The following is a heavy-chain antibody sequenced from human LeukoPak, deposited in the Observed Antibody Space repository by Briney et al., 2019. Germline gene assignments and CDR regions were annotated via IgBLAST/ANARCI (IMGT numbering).Heavy chain of an antibody. CDR2: MYHSGST. Sequence: SETLSLTCTVSGYSISSGYYWGWIRQPPGKGLEWIGSMYHSGSTFYNPSLKSRVTISVDTSKNQFSLKLSSVTAADTAVYYCARRIGTSYFDYWGQGTLVTVSS. V-gene: IGHV4-38-2*02. CDR1: GYSISSGYY. CDR3: ARRIGTSYFDY. J-gene: IGHJ4*02. D-gene: IGHD1-1*01.